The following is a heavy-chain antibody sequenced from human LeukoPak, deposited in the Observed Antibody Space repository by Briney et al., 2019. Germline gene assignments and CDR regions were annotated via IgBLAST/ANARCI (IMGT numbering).Heavy chain of an antibody. CDR1: GGSISSYY. CDR3: ASQVEDGMDV. J-gene: IGHJ6*02. CDR2: IYYSGST. V-gene: IGHV4-59*12. Sequence: PSETLSLTCTVSGGSISSYYWSWIRQPPGKGLEWIGYIYYSGSTNYNPSLKSRVTISVDTSKNQFSPKLSSVTAADTAVYYCASQVEDGMDVWGQGTTVTVSS.